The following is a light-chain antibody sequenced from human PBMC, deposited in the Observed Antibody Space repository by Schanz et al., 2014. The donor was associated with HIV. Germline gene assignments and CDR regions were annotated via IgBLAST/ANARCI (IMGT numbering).Light chain of an antibody. J-gene: IGKJ4*02. Sequence: EIVLTQSPGTLSLSPGERATLSCRASQSVSSGYLAWYQQSPGQAPRLLIYGASNRATGIPDRFSGSGSGTDFTLTISRLEPEDFAVYYCHHYGDSRGTFGGGTEVDI. CDR1: QSVSSGY. CDR2: GAS. V-gene: IGKV3-20*01. CDR3: HHYGDSRGT.